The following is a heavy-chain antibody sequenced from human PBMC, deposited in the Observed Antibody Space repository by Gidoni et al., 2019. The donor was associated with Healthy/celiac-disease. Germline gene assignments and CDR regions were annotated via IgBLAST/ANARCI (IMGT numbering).Heavy chain of an antibody. CDR2: ISSNGGST. V-gene: IGHV3-64D*06. J-gene: IGHJ4*02. CDR1: GFPSSSYA. D-gene: IGHD6-13*01. CDR3: VKDRYSSSWYYFDY. Sequence: EVQLVESGGGLVQPGGSVRLSCSDSGFPSSSYAMHWVRQAPGKGLEYVSAISSNGGSTYYADSVKGRFTISRDNSKNTLYLQMSSLRAEDTAVYYCVKDRYSSSWYYFDYWGQGTLVTVSS.